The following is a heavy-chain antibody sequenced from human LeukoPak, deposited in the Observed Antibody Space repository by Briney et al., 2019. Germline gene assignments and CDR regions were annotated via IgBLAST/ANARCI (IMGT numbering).Heavy chain of an antibody. CDR3: TKDTFGNHDY. CDR1: GFTFRSYW. J-gene: IGHJ4*02. Sequence: GGFLRLSCAASGFTFRSYWMRWVRQAPGKGLVWVARIDTDGISTSYADSVKGRFTISRDNAKNTLYLQMNSLRVEDTAVYYCTKDTFGNHDYWGQGTLVTVSS. D-gene: IGHD3-10*01. V-gene: IGHV3-74*01. CDR2: IDTDGIST.